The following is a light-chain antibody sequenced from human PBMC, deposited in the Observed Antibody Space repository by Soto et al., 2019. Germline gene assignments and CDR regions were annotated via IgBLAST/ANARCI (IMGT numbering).Light chain of an antibody. V-gene: IGKV3-20*01. J-gene: IGKJ1*01. CDR1: QSVSSF. CDR2: GVF. Sequence: EIVLTQSPATLSLSPGERATLSCRASQSVSSFLAWYQQKPGQAPRLLIRGVFIRAAGIPDRFSGSGSETDFTLTISRLEPEDFAVYYCQQYGSSGTFGQGTKVDI. CDR3: QQYGSSGT.